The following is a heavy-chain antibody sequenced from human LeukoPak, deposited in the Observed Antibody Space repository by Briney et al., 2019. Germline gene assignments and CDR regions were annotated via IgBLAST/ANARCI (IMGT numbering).Heavy chain of an antibody. CDR1: GFTFSTYN. CDR3: ARVWSGQQLVLGDY. Sequence: GGSLSLSFAASGFTFSTYNMNWVRQAPGKGLEWVSYISSSSTTIYNADSVKGRFTISRDNAKNSLYLQMDSLRDEDTAVYYCARVWSGQQLVLGDYWGQGALVTVSS. J-gene: IGHJ4*02. D-gene: IGHD6-13*01. CDR2: ISSSSTTI. V-gene: IGHV3-48*02.